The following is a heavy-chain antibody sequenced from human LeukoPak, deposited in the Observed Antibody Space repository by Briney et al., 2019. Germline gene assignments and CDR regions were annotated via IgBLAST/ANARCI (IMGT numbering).Heavy chain of an antibody. V-gene: IGHV1-2*06. Sequence: ASVKVSCKASGYTFADYYMHWVRQAPGQGLEWMGRINPNSGGTNYAQKFQGRVTMTRDTSISTAYMELSRLRSDDTAVYCCARDAHIAVAVNDASDIWGQGTMVTVSS. CDR2: INPNSGGT. J-gene: IGHJ3*02. CDR3: ARDAHIAVAVNDASDI. D-gene: IGHD6-19*01. CDR1: GYTFADYY.